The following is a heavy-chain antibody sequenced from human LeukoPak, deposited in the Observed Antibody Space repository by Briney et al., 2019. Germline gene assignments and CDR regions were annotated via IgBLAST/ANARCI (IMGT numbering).Heavy chain of an antibody. CDR1: GGSISSYY. CDR3: ARGSPTQYCSGGSCYSGYFQH. Sequence: SETLSLTCTVSGGSISSYYWSWLRQPPGKGLEGIGYIYYSGSTNYNPSLKSRVTMSVETSKSQSSLTLTSLTAADTAVYYCARGSPTQYCSGGSCYSGYFQHCGHGTLVTVSS. V-gene: IGHV4-59*01. CDR2: IYYSGST. D-gene: IGHD2-15*01. J-gene: IGHJ1*01.